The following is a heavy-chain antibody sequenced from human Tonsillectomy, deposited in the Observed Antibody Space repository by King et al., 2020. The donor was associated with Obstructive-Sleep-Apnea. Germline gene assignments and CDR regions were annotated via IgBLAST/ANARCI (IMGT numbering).Heavy chain of an antibody. Sequence: QLVQSGAEVKKPGASVKVSCKASGYIFTSYGITWVRQAPGQGLEWMGWISAYNDNTNYAQNFQGRVTLTTDTSTSTAYMELRSLRSDDTAVYYCARVKIPLVRELIGYFDFWGQGTLVSVPS. J-gene: IGHJ4*02. V-gene: IGHV1-18*01. CDR3: ARVKIPLVRELIGYFDF. D-gene: IGHD3-10*01. CDR2: ISAYNDNT. CDR1: GYIFTSYG.